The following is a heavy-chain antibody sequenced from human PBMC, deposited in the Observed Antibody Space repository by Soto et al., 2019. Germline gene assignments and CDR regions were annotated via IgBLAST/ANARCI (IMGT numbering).Heavy chain of an antibody. D-gene: IGHD2-15*01. CDR3: ARDEGLLTASWHYDL. Sequence: QVQLVQSGADVKKPGTSVKVSCKAAGYSFTNYCMYWVRQAPGQGLEWMGMINPRTGSTRYAQKFQDRVTLTRDTSTTTVYMELSTLISDDTAVYYCARDEGLLTASWHYDLWGPGTLVTVSS. J-gene: IGHJ2*01. CDR2: INPRTGST. V-gene: IGHV1-46*01. CDR1: GYSFTNYC.